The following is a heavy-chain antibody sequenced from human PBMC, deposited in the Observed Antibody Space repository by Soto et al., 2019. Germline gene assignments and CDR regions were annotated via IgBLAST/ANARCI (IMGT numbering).Heavy chain of an antibody. Sequence: GGSLRLSCAASGFSFTNAWMNWVRQAPGKGLEWLGRIKSNAAGGTTDYAAPVEGRFIISRGDSRDTLYLHMNGLKTEDTAVYYCTLGPLGYCSRATCYEYFDYWGQGARVTVSS. CDR1: GFSFTNAW. CDR2: IKSNAAGGTT. V-gene: IGHV3-15*01. J-gene: IGHJ4*02. CDR3: TLGPLGYCSRATCYEYFDY. D-gene: IGHD2-2*01.